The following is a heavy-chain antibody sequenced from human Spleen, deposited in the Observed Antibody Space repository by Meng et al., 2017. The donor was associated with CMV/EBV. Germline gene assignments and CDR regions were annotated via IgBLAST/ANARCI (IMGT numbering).Heavy chain of an antibody. D-gene: IGHD5-24*01. CDR3: ATWGVRRWRQLRPLDY. V-gene: IGHV3-7*01. J-gene: IGHJ4*02. CDR2: IKQDGSEK. CDR1: GFTFSNYW. Sequence: GGSLRLSCAASGFTFSNYWMSWVRQAPGKGLEWVANIKQDGSEKYYMDSVKGRFTISRDNTKNSLYLQMSSLRAEDTAVYYFATWGVRRWRQLRPLDYWGRGTLVTVSS.